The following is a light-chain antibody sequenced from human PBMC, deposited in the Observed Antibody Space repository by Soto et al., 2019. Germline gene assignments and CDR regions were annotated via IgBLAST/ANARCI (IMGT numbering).Light chain of an antibody. Sequence: QSALTQPPSASGSPGQSVTISCTGTSSDVGFYNYVSWYQQHPDKAPQLMIYEVNKRPSGVPDRFSGSKSGNTASLTVSGLQTDDEPDYYCTSYAGYNNPVVFGGGTKVTVL. J-gene: IGLJ3*02. CDR2: EVN. CDR1: SSDVGFYNY. CDR3: TSYAGYNNPVV. V-gene: IGLV2-8*01.